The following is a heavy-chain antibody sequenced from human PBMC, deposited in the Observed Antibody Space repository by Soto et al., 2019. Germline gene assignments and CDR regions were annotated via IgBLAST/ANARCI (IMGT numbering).Heavy chain of an antibody. CDR1: GFTFSSFA. V-gene: IGHV3-23*01. CDR3: AKDPSGATSWYYWYFVL. D-gene: IGHD6-13*01. CDR2: ISGSGGRT. J-gene: IGHJ2*01. Sequence: EVQLLESGGGLVQPGGSLRLSCAASGFTFSSFAVSWVRQAPGKGLEWVSAISGSGGRTYYADSVKGRFTISRDNSNSTLYLQMNSLRVDDTPVYYCAKDPSGATSWYYWYFVLWGRGTLVTVSS.